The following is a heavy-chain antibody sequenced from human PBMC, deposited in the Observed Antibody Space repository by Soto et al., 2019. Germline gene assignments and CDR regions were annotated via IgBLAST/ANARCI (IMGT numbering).Heavy chain of an antibody. CDR1: GGSISSGGYY. CDR2: IYYSGST. CDR3: ARGKRDGYNFYYYYGMDV. J-gene: IGHJ6*02. V-gene: IGHV4-31*03. D-gene: IGHD5-12*01. Sequence: SETLSLTCTVSGGSISSGGYYWSWIRQHPGKGLEWIGFIYYSGSTYYNPSLKSRVTISVDTSKNQFSLKLSSVTAADTAVYYCARGKRDGYNFYYYYGMDVWGQGTTVTVSS.